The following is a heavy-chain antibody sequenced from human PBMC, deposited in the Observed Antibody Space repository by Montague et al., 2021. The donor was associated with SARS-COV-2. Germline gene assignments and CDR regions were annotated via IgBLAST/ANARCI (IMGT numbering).Heavy chain of an antibody. CDR2: INHGGST. CDR3: ARLRDGVVPSPILGVGPFYSYYYMDV. CDR1: GGSLSAYY. Sequence: SETLSLTCAVHGGSLSAYYWNWIRQSPGKGLEWIGEINHGGSTKFSPSLKGRLTISTDTSKNQFSLKLTSVAAADTAVYYCARLRDGVVPSPILGVGPFYSYYYMDVWGRGTPVTVSS. D-gene: IGHD3-10*01. V-gene: IGHV4-34*01. J-gene: IGHJ6*03.